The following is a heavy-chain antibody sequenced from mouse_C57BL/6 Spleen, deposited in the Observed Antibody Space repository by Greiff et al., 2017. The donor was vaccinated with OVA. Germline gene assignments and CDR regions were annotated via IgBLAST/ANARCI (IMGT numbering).Heavy chain of an antibody. J-gene: IGHJ2*01. CDR1: GYSITSGYY. CDR3: ARGDYAPYYFDY. Sequence: EVKLVESGPGLVKPSQSLSLTCSVTGYSITSGYYWNWIRQFPGNKLEWMGYISYDGSNNYNPSLKNRISITRDTSKNQFFLKLNSVTTEDTATYYCARGDYAPYYFDYWGQGTTLTVSS. V-gene: IGHV3-6*01. CDR2: ISYDGSN. D-gene: IGHD1-1*02.